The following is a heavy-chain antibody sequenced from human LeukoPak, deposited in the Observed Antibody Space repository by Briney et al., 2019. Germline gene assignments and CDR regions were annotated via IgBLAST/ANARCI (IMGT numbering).Heavy chain of an antibody. V-gene: IGHV1-69*01. J-gene: IGHJ4*02. D-gene: IGHD2-2*01. CDR2: IIPIFGTA. CDR1: GGTFSSYA. CDR3: AAPTGYCSSTSCYAFDY. Sequence: SVKVSCKDSGGTFSSYAISWVRQAPGQGLEWMGGIIPIFGTANYAQKFQGRVTITADESTSTAYMELSSLRSEDTAVYYCAAPTGYCSSTSCYAFDYWGQGTLVTVSS.